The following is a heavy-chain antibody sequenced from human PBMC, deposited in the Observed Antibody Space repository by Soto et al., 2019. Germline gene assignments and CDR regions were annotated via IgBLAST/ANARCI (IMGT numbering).Heavy chain of an antibody. Sequence: ASVKVSCKASGYTFTGYYMHWVRQAPGQGLEWMGWINPNSGGTNYAQKFQGWVTMTRDTSISTAYVELSRLRSDDTAVYYCAREVGSSWSRWFDPWGQGTLVTVSS. CDR2: INPNSGGT. CDR1: GYTFTGYY. J-gene: IGHJ5*02. CDR3: AREVGSSWSRWFDP. V-gene: IGHV1-2*04. D-gene: IGHD6-13*01.